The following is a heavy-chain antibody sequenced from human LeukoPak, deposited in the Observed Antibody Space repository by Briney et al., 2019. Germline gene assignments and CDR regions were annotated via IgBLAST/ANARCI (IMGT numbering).Heavy chain of an antibody. CDR1: GVSVTSYY. D-gene: IGHD6-13*01. Sequence: PSETLSLTCTVSGVSVTSYYWSWLRQPAGKGLEWIGRIYTSGSTSYNPSLRSRFTMSVDTSKNQFSLNLSSVTAADTAVYYCARFTKDSSSSSGYYFDYWGQGTLVTVSS. V-gene: IGHV4-4*07. CDR3: ARFTKDSSSSSGYYFDY. CDR2: IYTSGST. J-gene: IGHJ4*02.